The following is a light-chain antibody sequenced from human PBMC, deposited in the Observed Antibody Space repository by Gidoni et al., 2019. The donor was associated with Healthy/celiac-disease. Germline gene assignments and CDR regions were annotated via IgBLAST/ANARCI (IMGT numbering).Light chain of an antibody. V-gene: IGKV1-27*01. Sequence: DIQMTQSPSSLSASVGDRVTLTCRASQGISNYLAWYQQKPGKVPKLLIYAASTFQSGVPSRFSGSGSGTDFTLTISSLQPEDVATYYCQKYNSAPPFTFGPGTKVDIK. CDR2: AAS. CDR1: QGISNY. CDR3: QKYNSAPPFT. J-gene: IGKJ3*01.